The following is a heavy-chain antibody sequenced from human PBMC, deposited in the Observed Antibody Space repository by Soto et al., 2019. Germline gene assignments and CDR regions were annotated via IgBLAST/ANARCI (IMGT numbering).Heavy chain of an antibody. CDR1: GFTFSRYG. J-gene: IGHJ3*01. V-gene: IGHV3-33*01. CDR2: IWYDGSNK. D-gene: IGHD5-12*01. CDR3: ALGVATISGAFDL. Sequence: QVQLVESGGGVVQPGRSLRLSCAASGFTFSRYGMHWVRQAPGKGLEWVAVIWYDGSNKYYADSVKGRFTISRDNSKNTLYLQMNSLRAEDTAVYYCALGVATISGAFDLWGQGTMVTVSS.